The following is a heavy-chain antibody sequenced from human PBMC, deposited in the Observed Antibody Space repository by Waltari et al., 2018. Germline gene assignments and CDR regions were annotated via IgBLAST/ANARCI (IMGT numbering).Heavy chain of an antibody. J-gene: IGHJ6*02. V-gene: IGHV4-34*01. Sequence: QVQLQQWGAGLLKPSETLSLTCAVYGGSFSGYYWRWIRQPPGQGLEWIGEINHSGSTNYNPSLKSRVTISVDTSKNQFSLKLSSVTAADTAVYYCARKRGYSYGLLGLKPYYYGMDVGGQGTTVTVSS. CDR2: INHSGST. CDR3: ARKRGYSYGLLGLKPYYYGMDV. CDR1: GGSFSGYY. D-gene: IGHD5-18*01.